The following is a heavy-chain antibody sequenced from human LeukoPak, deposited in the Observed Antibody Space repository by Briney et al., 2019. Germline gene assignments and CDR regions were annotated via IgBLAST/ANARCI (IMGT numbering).Heavy chain of an antibody. Sequence: PGGSLRLSCAASGFTFSDYYMSWIRQAPGKGLEWVSYISSSSSYTNYADSVKGRFTISRDNAKNSLYLQMNSLRAEDTAVYYCARDPGATVTKWNWFDPWGQGTLVVVSS. CDR1: GFTFSDYY. CDR3: ARDPGATVTKWNWFDP. CDR2: ISSSSSYT. J-gene: IGHJ5*01. V-gene: IGHV3-11*05. D-gene: IGHD4-17*01.